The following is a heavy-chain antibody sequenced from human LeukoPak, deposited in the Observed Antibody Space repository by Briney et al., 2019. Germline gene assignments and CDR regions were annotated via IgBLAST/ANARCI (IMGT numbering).Heavy chain of an antibody. CDR3: AGNTYYYGSGEFDY. CDR1: GGTFSSYA. J-gene: IGHJ4*02. V-gene: IGHV1-69*13. Sequence: SVKVSCKASGGTFSSYAISWVRQAPGQGLEWMGGIIPIFGTANYAQKFQGRATITADESTSTAYMELSSLRSEDTVVYYCAGNTYYYGSGEFDYWGQGTLVTVSS. CDR2: IIPIFGTA. D-gene: IGHD3-10*01.